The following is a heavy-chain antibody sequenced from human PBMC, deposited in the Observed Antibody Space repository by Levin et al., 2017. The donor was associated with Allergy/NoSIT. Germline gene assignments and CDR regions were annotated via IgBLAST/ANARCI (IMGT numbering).Heavy chain of an antibody. V-gene: IGHV3-30*18. J-gene: IGHJ4*02. CDR3: AKDRGYYGSGVHDY. D-gene: IGHD3-10*01. CDR1: GFTFSSYG. Sequence: GGSLRLSCAASGFTFSSYGMHWVRQAPGKGLEWVAVISYDGSNKYYADSVKGRFTISRDNSKNTLYLQMNSLRAEDTAVYYCAKDRGYYGSGVHDYWGQGTLVTVSS. CDR2: ISYDGSNK.